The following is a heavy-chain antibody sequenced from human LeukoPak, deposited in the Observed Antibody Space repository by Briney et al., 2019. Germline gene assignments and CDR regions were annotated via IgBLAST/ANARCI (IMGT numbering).Heavy chain of an antibody. V-gene: IGHV3-48*04. J-gene: IGHJ4*02. D-gene: IGHD5-24*01. CDR1: GFTFSSYS. Sequence: GGSLRLSCAASGFTFSSYSMNWVRQAPGKGLEWVSYISSSGSTIYYADSVKGRFTISRDNAKNSLYLQMNSLRAEDTAVYYCARDVEMATSYDYWGQGTLVTVSS. CDR2: ISSSGSTI. CDR3: ARDVEMATSYDY.